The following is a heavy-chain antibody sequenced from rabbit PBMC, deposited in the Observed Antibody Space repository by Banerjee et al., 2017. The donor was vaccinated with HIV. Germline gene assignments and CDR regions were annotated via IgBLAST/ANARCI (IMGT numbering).Heavy chain of an antibody. D-gene: IGHD6-1*01. CDR3: VRDAGNAVDGYVDINL. CDR1: GFSFSNKYV. CDR2: INTYSGRA. Sequence: QEQLEESGGDLVKPEGSLTLTCTASGFSFSNKYVMCWVRQAPGKGLEWIACINTYSGRAYYAGWVNGRFAISSHNAQNTLYLQRNSMPVADTATYFCVRDAGNAVDGYVDINLWGPGTLVTVS. V-gene: IGHV1S45*01. J-gene: IGHJ4*01.